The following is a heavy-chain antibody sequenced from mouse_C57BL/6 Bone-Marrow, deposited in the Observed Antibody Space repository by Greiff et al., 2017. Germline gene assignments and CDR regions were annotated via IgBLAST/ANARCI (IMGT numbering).Heavy chain of an antibody. J-gene: IGHJ4*01. Sequence: VQLQQSGAELARPGASVKMSCKASGYTFTSYTMHWVKQRPGQGLEWIGYINPSSGYTKYNQKFKDKATLTADKSSSTAYMQLSSLTSEDSAVYYWARPYYFHAMDYWGQGTSVTVSS. CDR2: INPSSGYT. V-gene: IGHV1-4*01. CDR1: GYTFTSYT. D-gene: IGHD1-1*01. CDR3: ARPYYFHAMDY.